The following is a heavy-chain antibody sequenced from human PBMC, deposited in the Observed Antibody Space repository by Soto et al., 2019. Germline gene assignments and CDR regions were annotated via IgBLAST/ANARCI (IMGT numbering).Heavy chain of an antibody. J-gene: IGHJ4*02. V-gene: IGHV4-59*01. CDR3: ARGRITTFGVVSRFFDS. D-gene: IGHD3-3*01. CDR1: GGSISSYY. Sequence: TLSLTCTVSGGSISSYYWSWIRQPPGKGLEWIGYIYYSGSTNYNPSLKSRVTISVDTSKNQFSLKLSSVTAADTAVYYCARGRITTFGVVSRFFDSWGQGTLVTVSS. CDR2: IYYSGST.